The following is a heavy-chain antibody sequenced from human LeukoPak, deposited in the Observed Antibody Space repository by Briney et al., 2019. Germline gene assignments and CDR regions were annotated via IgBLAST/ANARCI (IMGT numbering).Heavy chain of an antibody. Sequence: GESLKISCKGSGYSFTSYWIGWVRQMPGKGLEWMGIIYPGDSDTRYSPSFQGQVTISADKSISTAYLQWSSLKASDTAMYYCARPPHSGSLPQAFDIWGQGTMVTVSS. CDR3: ARPPHSGSLPQAFDI. CDR2: IYPGDSDT. CDR1: GYSFTSYW. D-gene: IGHD1-26*01. V-gene: IGHV5-51*01. J-gene: IGHJ3*02.